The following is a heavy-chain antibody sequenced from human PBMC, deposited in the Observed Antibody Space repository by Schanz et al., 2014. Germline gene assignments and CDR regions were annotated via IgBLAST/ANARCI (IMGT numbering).Heavy chain of an antibody. J-gene: IGHJ4*02. D-gene: IGHD4-17*01. CDR2: ISASGGST. CDR1: GFTLSSYA. CDR3: ARPRFDYGEVDY. V-gene: IGHV3-23*04. Sequence: EVQLVESGGGVVQPGRSLRLSCAAYGFTLSSYAMHWVRQAPGKGLEWVSTISASGGSTYYADSVKGRFTISRDRFQNTLYLRMSSLRAEDTAVYYCARPRFDYGEVDYWGQGTLVTVSS.